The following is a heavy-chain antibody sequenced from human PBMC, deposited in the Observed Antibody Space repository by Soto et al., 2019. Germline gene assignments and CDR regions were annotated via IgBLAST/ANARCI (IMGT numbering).Heavy chain of an antibody. CDR1: GGSISSYY. D-gene: IGHD6-19*01. CDR2: IYNSGST. J-gene: IGHJ4*02. Sequence: SETLSLTCTVSGGSISSYYWSWVRQPPGRGLEWIGFIYNSGSTNYNPSLKSRVTISIDTSQNHFSLKLSSVTAADTAVYYWASTGSGWYLYWGQGTLVTVSS. V-gene: IGHV4-59*01. CDR3: ASTGSGWYLY.